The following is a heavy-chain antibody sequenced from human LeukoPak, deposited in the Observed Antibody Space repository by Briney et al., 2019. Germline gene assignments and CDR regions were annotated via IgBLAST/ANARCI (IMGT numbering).Heavy chain of an antibody. V-gene: IGHV4-34*01. CDR3: ARGQYYDSSGNYYFHY. D-gene: IGHD3-22*01. Sequence: PSETLSLTCGVYGGSFSGFYWNWIRQPPGKGLEWIGEINHSGTTNYNPCLKSRVTISVDTSKNQVSLNLHSVTAADSAVYYCARGQYYDSSGNYYFHYWGQGTLVTVSS. CDR1: GGSFSGFY. J-gene: IGHJ4*02. CDR2: INHSGTT.